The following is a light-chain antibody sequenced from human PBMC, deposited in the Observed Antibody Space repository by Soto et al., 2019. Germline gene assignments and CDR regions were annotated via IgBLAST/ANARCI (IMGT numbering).Light chain of an antibody. CDR3: ASWDDSLDGHVV. J-gene: IGLJ2*01. Sequence: QSVLTQPPSASGTPGQRVTISCSGSGSNIGSNTVNWYQQFPGTAPNLLIYNNNQRPSGVPDRISASKSDTSASLAISGLQSEDEADYYCASWDDSLDGHVVFGGGTQLTVL. CDR1: GSNIGSNT. CDR2: NNN. V-gene: IGLV1-44*01.